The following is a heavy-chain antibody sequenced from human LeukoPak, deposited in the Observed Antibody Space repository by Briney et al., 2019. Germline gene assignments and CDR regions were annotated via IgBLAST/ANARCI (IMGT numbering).Heavy chain of an antibody. CDR3: AIEELAPQSRYFDY. V-gene: IGHV3-30-3*01. CDR1: GFTFSSYA. Sequence: PAGSLCLSCAASGFTFSSYAMHWVRQAPGKGLEWVAVISYDGSNKYYADSVKGRFTISRDKSKNTLYLQMNSLRAEDTAVYYCAIEELAPQSRYFDYWGQGTLVTASS. D-gene: IGHD5-24*01. CDR2: ISYDGSNK. J-gene: IGHJ4*02.